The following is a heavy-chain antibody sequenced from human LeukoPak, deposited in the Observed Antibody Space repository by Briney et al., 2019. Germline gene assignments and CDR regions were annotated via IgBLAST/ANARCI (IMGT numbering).Heavy chain of an antibody. Sequence: GGSLRLSCAASGFTSDDYAMHWVRRAPGKGLEWVAGTSWHSGSIGYADSLKGRFTISRDNAKNSLYLQMNSLRAEDTGLYYCAKDTSSGYYFLPYYFDYWGQGTLVSVSS. CDR1: GFTSDDYA. D-gene: IGHD3-22*01. CDR3: AKDTSSGYYFLPYYFDY. CDR2: TSWHSGSI. V-gene: IGHV3-9*02. J-gene: IGHJ4*02.